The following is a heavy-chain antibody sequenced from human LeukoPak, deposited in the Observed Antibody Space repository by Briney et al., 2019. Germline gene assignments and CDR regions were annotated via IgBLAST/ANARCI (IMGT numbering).Heavy chain of an antibody. CDR1: GGSFSGYY. CDR3: ARAGLRYFDWLDAFDI. D-gene: IGHD3-9*01. CDR2: INHSGST. J-gene: IGHJ3*02. V-gene: IGHV4-34*01. Sequence: SETLSLTCAVYGGSFSGYYWSWIRQPPGKGLEWIGEINHSGSTNYNPSLKSRVTISVDTSKNQFSLKLSSVTAADTAVYYCARAGLRYFDWLDAFDIWGQGTMVTVSS.